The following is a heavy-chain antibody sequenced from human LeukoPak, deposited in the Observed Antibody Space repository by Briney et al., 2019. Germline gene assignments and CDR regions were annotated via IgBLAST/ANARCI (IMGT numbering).Heavy chain of an antibody. CDR1: GFTFSSYS. Sequence: PGGSLRLSXAASGFTFSSYSMNWVCQAPGKGLEWVSYISSSSSTIYYADSVKGRFTISRDNAKNSLYLQMNSLRAEDTAVYYCARVWSVVAATRFDPWGQGTLVTVSS. D-gene: IGHD2-15*01. J-gene: IGHJ5*02. V-gene: IGHV3-48*01. CDR3: ARVWSVVAATRFDP. CDR2: ISSSSSTI.